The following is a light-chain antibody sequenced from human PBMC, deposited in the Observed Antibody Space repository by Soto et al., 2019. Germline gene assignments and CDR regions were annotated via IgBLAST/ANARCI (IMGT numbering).Light chain of an antibody. CDR1: QSVSSN. CDR2: GAS. J-gene: IGKJ4*01. V-gene: IGKV3-15*01. CDR3: QPYNNWPLT. Sequence: EIVMTQSPATLSVSPGERATLSCRASQSVSSNLAWYQHKPGQAPRLLIYGASTRAAGVPTRFSGSRSGAEFTLTINSLQSEDFAVYYCQPYNNWPLTFGGGTKVDI.